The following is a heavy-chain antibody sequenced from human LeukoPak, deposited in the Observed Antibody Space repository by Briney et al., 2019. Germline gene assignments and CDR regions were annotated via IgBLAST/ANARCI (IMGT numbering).Heavy chain of an antibody. V-gene: IGHV3-21*01. J-gene: IGHJ5*02. CDR1: GFTFSSYS. Sequence: GGSLRLSCAASGFTFSSYSMNWVRQAPGKGLEWVSSISSSSSYIYYADSVKGRLTISRDNAKNSLYLQMNSLRAEDTAVYYCAREEGYCSGGSCYGYVGWFDPWGQGTLVTVSS. CDR2: ISSSSSYI. CDR3: AREEGYCSGGSCYGYVGWFDP. D-gene: IGHD2-15*01.